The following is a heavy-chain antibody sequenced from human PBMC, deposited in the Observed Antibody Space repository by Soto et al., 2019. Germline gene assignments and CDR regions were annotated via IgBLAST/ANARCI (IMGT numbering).Heavy chain of an antibody. CDR2: INPNSGGT. CDR3: AREESNGDAKEAYYYDSSGYYGGWFDP. D-gene: IGHD3-22*01. CDR1: GYTFTGYY. J-gene: IGHJ5*02. V-gene: IGHV1-2*02. Sequence: ASVKVSCKASGYTFTGYYMHWVRQAPGQGLEWMGWINPNSGGTNYAQKFQGRVTMTRDTSISTAYMELSRLRSDDTAAYYCAREESNGDAKEAYYYDSSGYYGGWFDPWGQGTLVTVSS.